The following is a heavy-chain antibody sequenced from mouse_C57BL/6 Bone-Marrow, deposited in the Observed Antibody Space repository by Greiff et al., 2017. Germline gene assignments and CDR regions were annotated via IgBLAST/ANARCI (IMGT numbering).Heavy chain of an antibody. J-gene: IGHJ2*01. Sequence: VQLQQSGAELAKPGASVKLSCKASGYTFTSYWMHWVNQRPGQGLEWIGYINPSRGYTKDNQKFKEKAPLTADNYSITAYMQLSSLTYEDSADYYCSKEGYFDYWCQGTTLTVSS. V-gene: IGHV1-7*01. CDR1: GYTFTSYW. CDR3: SKEGYFDY. CDR2: INPSRGYT.